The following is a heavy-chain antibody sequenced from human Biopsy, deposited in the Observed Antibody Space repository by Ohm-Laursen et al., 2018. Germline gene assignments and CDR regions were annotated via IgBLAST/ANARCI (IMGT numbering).Heavy chain of an antibody. CDR2: IRPLNGDT. CDR3: ARGEVTFGELIVSLDS. CDR1: GYNFISYS. D-gene: IGHD3-16*02. J-gene: IGHJ4*02. V-gene: IGHV1-18*01. Sequence: AASVKVSCKPSGYNFISYSINWVRQAPGQGLEWMGWIRPLNGDTKYGQKFKDRVTMTTDTSTSTVYMELTSLRSDDTAVYYCARGEVTFGELIVSLDSWGQGTLVTVSS.